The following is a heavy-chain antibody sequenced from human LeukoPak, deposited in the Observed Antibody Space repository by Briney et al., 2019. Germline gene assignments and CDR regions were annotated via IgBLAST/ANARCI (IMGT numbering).Heavy chain of an antibody. J-gene: IGHJ4*02. CDR1: GDSISSTSYY. Sequence: SETLSVTCTVSGDSISSTSYYWGWIRQPPGKGPEWIGSIYYSGNTYYSPSLKSRVTISVDTSKNQFSLKLSSVTAADTAVYYCAADSSGYYYGPYWGQGTLVTVSS. CDR2: IYYSGNT. CDR3: AADSSGYYYGPY. V-gene: IGHV4-39*01. D-gene: IGHD3-22*01.